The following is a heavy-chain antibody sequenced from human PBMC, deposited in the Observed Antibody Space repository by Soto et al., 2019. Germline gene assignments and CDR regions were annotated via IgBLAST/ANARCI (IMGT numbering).Heavy chain of an antibody. Sequence: PSETLSLTCAVYGGSFSGCYWSWIRQPPGKGLEWIGEINHSGSTNYNPSLKSRVTISVDTSKNQFSLKLSSVTAADTAVYYCARVCITMVRGGNYYFDYWGQGTLVTVSS. CDR1: GGSFSGCY. D-gene: IGHD3-10*01. J-gene: IGHJ4*02. CDR3: ARVCITMVRGGNYYFDY. CDR2: INHSGST. V-gene: IGHV4-34*01.